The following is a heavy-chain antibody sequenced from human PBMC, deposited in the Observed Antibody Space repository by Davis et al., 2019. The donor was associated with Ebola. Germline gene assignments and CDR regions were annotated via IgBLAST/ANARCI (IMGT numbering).Heavy chain of an antibody. J-gene: IGHJ4*02. CDR1: GGSFSSHP. D-gene: IGHD3-9*01. CDR2: IIPIFDTP. V-gene: IGHV1-69*13. Sequence: SVKVSCKTSGGSFSSHPISWVRQAPRQGLEWMGGIIPIFDTPHYAQKFQGKISITADASTSTAYMELSSLRSEDTATYFCARDFDGGNYYFDYWGPGTPVTVSS. CDR3: ARDFDGGNYYFDY.